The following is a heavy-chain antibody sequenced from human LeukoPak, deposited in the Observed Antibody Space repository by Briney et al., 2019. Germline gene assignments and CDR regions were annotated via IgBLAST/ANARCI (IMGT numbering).Heavy chain of an antibody. Sequence: GGSLRLSCAASGFTFSSYGMHWVRQAPGKGLEWVAFIRYDGSNKYYADSVKGRFTISRDNSKNTLYLQMNSLRAEDTAVYYCAKDVGDIVVVPAARPGGYFDYWGQGTLVTVSS. V-gene: IGHV3-30*02. CDR3: AKDVGDIVVVPAARPGGYFDY. J-gene: IGHJ4*02. CDR2: IRYDGSNK. CDR1: GFTFSSYG. D-gene: IGHD2-2*01.